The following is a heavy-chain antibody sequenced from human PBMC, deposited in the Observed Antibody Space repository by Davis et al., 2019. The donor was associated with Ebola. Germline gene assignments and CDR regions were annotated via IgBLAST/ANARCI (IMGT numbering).Heavy chain of an antibody. CDR3: AKEHIVGEYFFDY. D-gene: IGHD3-22*01. J-gene: IGHJ4*02. CDR2: ISKDGRDT. V-gene: IGHV3-23*01. Sequence: GESLKISCAVSGFTFNQYAMTWVRQAPGKGLEWVSTISKDGRDTNYADSVKGRLSVSRDNSKNTVYLQMHSLRVEDTAIYYCAKEHIVGEYFFDYWGQGTLVTVSS. CDR1: GFTFNQYA.